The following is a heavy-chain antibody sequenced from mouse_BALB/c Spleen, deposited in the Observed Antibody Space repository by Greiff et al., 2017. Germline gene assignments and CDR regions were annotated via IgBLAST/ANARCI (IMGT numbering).Heavy chain of an antibody. CDR1: GFTFSSYA. CDR3: ARPSMINYFDY. D-gene: IGHD2-4*01. CDR2: ISSGGST. J-gene: IGHJ2*01. V-gene: IGHV5-6-5*01. Sequence: EVKLMESGGGLVKPGGSLKLSCAASGFTFSSYAMSWVRQTPEKRLEWVASISSGGSTYYPDSVKGRFTISRDNARNILYLQMSSLRSEDTAMYYCARPSMINYFDYWGQGTTLTVSS.